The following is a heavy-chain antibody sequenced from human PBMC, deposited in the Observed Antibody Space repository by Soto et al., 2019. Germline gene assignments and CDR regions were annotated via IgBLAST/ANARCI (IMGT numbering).Heavy chain of an antibody. J-gene: IGHJ4*02. CDR2: ITGSGDST. Sequence: PGGSLRLSCAASGFTFSTYAMSWVRQAPGKGLEWVLVITGSGDSTSYADSVKGRFTISRDNSKNTLYLQMTSLRAEDTAVYYCAKDIGKGVFDIRSLPENYWGQGTLVTVSS. CDR1: GFTFSTYA. CDR3: AKDIGKGVFDIRSLPENY. D-gene: IGHD3-9*01. V-gene: IGHV3-23*01.